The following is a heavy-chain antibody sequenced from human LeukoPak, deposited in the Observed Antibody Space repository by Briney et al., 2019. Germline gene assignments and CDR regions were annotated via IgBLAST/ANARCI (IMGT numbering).Heavy chain of an antibody. CDR3: YASGSRLDNYAFDV. D-gene: IGHD3-10*01. V-gene: IGHV3-74*01. J-gene: IGHJ6*04. CDR1: GFTLSNYW. Sequence: GASLRLSCAASGFTLSNYWMHWVRQAPGKGLVWVSRINPDGSSAYYADSVKGRFTISRDNPQNTLYLQMNSLRVEDTAVYYCYASGSRLDNYAFDVWGTGTTVTVSS. CDR2: INPDGSSA.